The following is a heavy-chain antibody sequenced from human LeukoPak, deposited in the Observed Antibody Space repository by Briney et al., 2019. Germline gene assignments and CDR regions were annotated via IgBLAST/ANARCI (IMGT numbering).Heavy chain of an antibody. CDR2: ISSSGSSI. J-gene: IGHJ4*02. CDR3: ARALPTSWYYFDY. D-gene: IGHD2-2*01. CDR1: GFTFINYE. Sequence: PGGSLRLACAASGFTFINYEMNWDRQAPGKGLEWVSFISSSGSSIYYADAVKGRFTISRDNAKNSLYLQMNSLRVEDTAVYYCARALPTSWYYFDYWGQGTLVTVSS. V-gene: IGHV3-48*03.